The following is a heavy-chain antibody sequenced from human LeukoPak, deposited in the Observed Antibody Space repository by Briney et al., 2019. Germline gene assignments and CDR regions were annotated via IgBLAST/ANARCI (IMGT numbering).Heavy chain of an antibody. V-gene: IGHV4-59*08. Sequence: SETLSLTCTVSGGSISSYYWSWIRQPPGKGLEWIGYIYYSGSTNYNPSLKSRVTISVDTSKNQFSLKLSSVTAADTAVYYCARHDIAVAGYSMFDHWGQGTLVTVSS. CDR1: GGSISSYY. D-gene: IGHD6-19*01. J-gene: IGHJ4*02. CDR2: IYYSGST. CDR3: ARHDIAVAGYSMFDH.